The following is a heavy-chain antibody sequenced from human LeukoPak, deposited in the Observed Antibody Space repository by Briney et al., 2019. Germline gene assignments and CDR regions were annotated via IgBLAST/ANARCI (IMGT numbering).Heavy chain of an antibody. D-gene: IGHD3-10*01. CDR3: ARDGGPTVGGYCDY. CDR1: GXTFSSYW. Sequence: GGSLRLSCGASGXTFSSYWMSWVRQAPGKGLEWVANIKQDGSEKYYVDSVKGRFTISRDNAKNSLYLQMNSLRAEDTAVYYCARDGGPTVGGYCDYWGQGTLVTVSS. J-gene: IGHJ4*02. CDR2: IKQDGSEK. V-gene: IGHV3-7*05.